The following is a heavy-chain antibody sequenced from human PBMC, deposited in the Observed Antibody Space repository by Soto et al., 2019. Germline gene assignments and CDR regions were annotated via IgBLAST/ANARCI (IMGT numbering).Heavy chain of an antibody. V-gene: IGHV3-21*01. D-gene: IGHD1-20*01. CDR1: GFTFSSYS. CDR3: ARDSRIRYYYGMDV. CDR2: ISSSSSYI. J-gene: IGHJ6*02. Sequence: EVQLVESGGGLVKPGGSLRLSCAASGFTFSSYSMNWVRQAPGKGLEWVSSISSSSSYIYYADSVKGRFTISRDNAKNSLYLQLNSLRAEDTAVYYCARDSRIRYYYGMDVWGQGTTVTVSS.